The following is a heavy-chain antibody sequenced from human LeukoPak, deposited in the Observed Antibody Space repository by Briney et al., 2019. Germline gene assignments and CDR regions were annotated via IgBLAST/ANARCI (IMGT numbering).Heavy chain of an antibody. D-gene: IGHD2-15*01. CDR1: GFTFSSDD. J-gene: IGHJ4*02. CDR2: ISGNGYNT. Sequence: GGSLRLSCAASGFTFSSDDLNWVRQAPGKGLEWVSGISGNGYNTYYADSVKGRFTISRDNSENTLSLQMNSLRAEDTAVYYCAKVNWCGASCADAWGQGTLVTVSS. CDR3: AKVNWCGASCADA. V-gene: IGHV3-23*01.